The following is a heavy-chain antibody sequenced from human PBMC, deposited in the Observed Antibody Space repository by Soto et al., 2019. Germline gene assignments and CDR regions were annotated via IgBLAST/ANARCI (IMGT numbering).Heavy chain of an antibody. V-gene: IGHV1-18*01. J-gene: IGHJ6*02. Sequence: QVQLVQSGAEVKKPGASVKVSCKASGYTFTRSGISWVRQAPGQGLEWMGWSNGYNGNTNYAQKFPGRITMTTDTPTSTAYMELRSLRSDDTAVYYCARMGDVPYYYYGMDVWGQGTTVIVSS. CDR1: GYTFTRSG. CDR2: SNGYNGNT. D-gene: IGHD3-16*01. CDR3: ARMGDVPYYYYGMDV.